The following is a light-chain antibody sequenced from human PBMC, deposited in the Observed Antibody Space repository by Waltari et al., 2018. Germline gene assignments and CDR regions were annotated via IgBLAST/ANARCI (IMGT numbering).Light chain of an antibody. V-gene: IGLV2-14*01. CDR3: TSYTTTQTVV. Sequence: QSALTQPASVSGSPGQSITISCTGTSSDIGGYNYVSWYQQHPGKAPKLMIYDVARWASGVTYRCSGSKSGNTASLTISGLQAEDEADYYCTSYTTTQTVVFGGGTKVTVL. CDR1: SSDIGGYNY. J-gene: IGLJ2*01. CDR2: DVA.